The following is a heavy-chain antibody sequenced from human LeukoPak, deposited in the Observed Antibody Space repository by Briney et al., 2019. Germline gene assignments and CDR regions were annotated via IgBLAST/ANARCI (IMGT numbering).Heavy chain of an antibody. V-gene: IGHV3-23*01. Sequence: GGSLRLSCAASGFTFSSYAMNWVRQAPGKGLEWVSAISCSGGSTYYADSVKGRFTISRDNSKNTLYLQMNSLRAEDTAVYYCAKDAAAAGTGVDWFYPWGQGTLVTVSS. D-gene: IGHD6-13*01. CDR2: ISCSGGST. J-gene: IGHJ5*02. CDR1: GFTFSSYA. CDR3: AKDAAAAGTGVDWFYP.